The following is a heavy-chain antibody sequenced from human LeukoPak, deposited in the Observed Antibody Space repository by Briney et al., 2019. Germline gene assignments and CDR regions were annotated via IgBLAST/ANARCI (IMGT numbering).Heavy chain of an antibody. CDR1: GFSFSRYS. Sequence: GGSLRLSCAASGFSFSRYSMNWVRQAPGKGLEWVSLISSDSSYIYYADSVKGRFTISRDNAKNSLYLQMNSLRAEDTAVYYCVSGDGYNYWGQGTLVTVSS. V-gene: IGHV3-21*01. J-gene: IGHJ4*02. CDR2: ISSDSSYI. D-gene: IGHD5-24*01. CDR3: VSGDGYNY.